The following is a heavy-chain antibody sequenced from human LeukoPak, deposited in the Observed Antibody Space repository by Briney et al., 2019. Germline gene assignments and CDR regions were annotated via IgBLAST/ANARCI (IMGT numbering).Heavy chain of an antibody. CDR3: ARAGDSNRYYFDY. CDR1: GFTFSSYW. Sequence: GGSLRLSCAASGFTFSSYWMHWVRHAPGKGLVWVSRINTDGSSTSYAAPVKGRFTISRDNAKNTLYLQMNSLRAEDTAVYYCARAGDSNRYYFDYWGQGTLVTVSS. J-gene: IGHJ4*02. CDR2: INTDGSST. D-gene: IGHD6-13*01. V-gene: IGHV3-74*01.